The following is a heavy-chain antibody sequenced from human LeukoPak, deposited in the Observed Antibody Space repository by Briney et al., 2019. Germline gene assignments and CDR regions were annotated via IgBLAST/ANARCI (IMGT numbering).Heavy chain of an antibody. V-gene: IGHV1-2*02. J-gene: IGHJ6*03. D-gene: IGHD4-17*01. CDR3: ARAHGDYDLERDYYYYYMDV. Sequence: ASVKVSCKASGYTFTGYYMHWVRQAPGQGLEWMGWINPNSGGTNYAQKFQGRVTMTRDTSISTAYMELSRLRSDDTAVYYCARAHGDYDLERDYYYYYMDVWGKGTTVTVSS. CDR2: INPNSGGT. CDR1: GYTFTGYY.